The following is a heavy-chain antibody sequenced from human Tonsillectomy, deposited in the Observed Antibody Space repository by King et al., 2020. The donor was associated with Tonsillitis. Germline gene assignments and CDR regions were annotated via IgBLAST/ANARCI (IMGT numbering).Heavy chain of an antibody. J-gene: IGHJ4*02. CDR2: INPDSGGT. CDR1: EYTFTVYY. V-gene: IGHV1-2*02. Sequence: QLVQSGAEVKKPGASVKVSCEASEYTFTVYYIHWLRQAPGQGLEWMGWINPDSGGTNYAQKFQGRVTMTRDTSISTAYMELSSLRSDDTAVYYCARPFWSGYYTPFDSWGQGTLVTVSS. CDR3: ARPFWSGYYTPFDS. D-gene: IGHD3-3*01.